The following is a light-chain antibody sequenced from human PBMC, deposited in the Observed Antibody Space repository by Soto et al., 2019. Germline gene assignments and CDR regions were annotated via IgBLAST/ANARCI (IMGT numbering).Light chain of an antibody. CDR2: GAS. CDR1: PSVSNN. Sequence: IVLTQSPGTLSLSPGERATLSCRASPSVSNNYLAWYQQKPGQAPRLLISGASNRASGVPARFSGSGSGTEFTLTIRDLHSEDFAVYYCQHYNDWPPRTVGVVTKL. V-gene: IGKV3-15*01. CDR3: QHYNDWPPRT. J-gene: IGKJ4*01.